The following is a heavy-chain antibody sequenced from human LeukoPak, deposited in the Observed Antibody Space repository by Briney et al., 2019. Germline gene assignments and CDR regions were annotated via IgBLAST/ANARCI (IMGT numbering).Heavy chain of an antibody. V-gene: IGHV4-39*01. Sequence: SETLSLTCTFSGVSISTSSYYWGWIRQPPGKGLEWIGSIYYRGSTYYNPSLKSRVTISVDTSKNQFSLKLNSVTAADTAVYYCARQTGSGLFILPGGQGTLVTVSS. J-gene: IGHJ4*02. CDR3: ARQTGSGLFILP. D-gene: IGHD3/OR15-3a*01. CDR1: GVSISTSSYY. CDR2: IYYRGST.